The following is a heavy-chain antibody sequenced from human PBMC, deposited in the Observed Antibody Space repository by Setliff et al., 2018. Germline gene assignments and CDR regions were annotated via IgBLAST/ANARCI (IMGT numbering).Heavy chain of an antibody. CDR2: ISNSGGEI. CDR3: ANYEQRPRNLDY. J-gene: IGHJ4*02. Sequence: GGSLRLSCVVSGFTFSDYYMSWIRQAPGKGLEWVSSISNSGGEIHYADSVKGRFTISRDNPRSTLYLQMNSLRAEDTALYYCANYEQRPRNLDYWGQGTLVTVSS. V-gene: IGHV3-11*01. CDR1: GFTFSDYY. D-gene: IGHD3-3*01.